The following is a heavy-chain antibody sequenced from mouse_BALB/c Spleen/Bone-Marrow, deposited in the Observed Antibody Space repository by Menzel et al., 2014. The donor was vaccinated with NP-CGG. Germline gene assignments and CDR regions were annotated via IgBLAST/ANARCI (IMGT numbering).Heavy chain of an antibody. CDR1: GYSFTGYT. D-gene: IGHD1-1*01. V-gene: IGHV1-26*01. J-gene: IGHJ4*01. CDR2: INPYNGGT. Sequence: VQLQQSGPELVKPGASMKISCKASGYSFTGYTMNWVKQSHGKNLEWIGLINPYNGGTSYNQKFMGKATLTVDKSSSIAYMELLSLTSEDSVVYYCARWDYYGYAMDYWGQGTSVTVSS. CDR3: ARWDYYGYAMDY.